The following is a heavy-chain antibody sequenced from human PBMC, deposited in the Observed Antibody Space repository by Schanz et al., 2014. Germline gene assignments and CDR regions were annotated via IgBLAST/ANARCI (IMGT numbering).Heavy chain of an antibody. J-gene: IGHJ5*02. CDR2: IYYRGNT. Sequence: QVRLQESGPGLVRPSETLSLTCTVSGGSISSGGYYWDWIRLLPGKGLEWIGFIYYRGNTYYNPSLKSRVSISLDPSKTQFFLNLNSLTAADTAVYYCARVPEPGWFDPWGQGTLVTVSS. D-gene: IGHD1-26*01. CDR1: GGSISSGGYY. V-gene: IGHV4-31*03. CDR3: ARVPEPGWFDP.